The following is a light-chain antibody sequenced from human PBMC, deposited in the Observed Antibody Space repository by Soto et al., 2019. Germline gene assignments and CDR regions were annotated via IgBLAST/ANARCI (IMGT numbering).Light chain of an antibody. CDR3: CSFAGSNTYV. J-gene: IGLJ1*01. Sequence: QSALTQPRSVSGSPGQSVTISCTGTSSDVGTYNYVSWYQQHPGEPPKLMIYDVSKRPSGVPDHFSGSKSGNTASLTISGLQAEDEADYYCCSFAGSNTYVFGTGTKLTVL. CDR2: DVS. V-gene: IGLV2-11*01. CDR1: SSDVGTYNY.